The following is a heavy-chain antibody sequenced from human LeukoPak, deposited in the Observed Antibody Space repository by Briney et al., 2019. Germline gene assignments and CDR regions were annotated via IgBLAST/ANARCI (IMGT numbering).Heavy chain of an antibody. Sequence: NAGGSLRLSCAASGFTFSDYYMSWIRQAPGKGLEWVSYISSSGSTIYYADSVKGRFTISRDNAKNSLYLQMNSLRAEDTAVYYCARSTTVTYYFDYWGQGTLVTVSS. D-gene: IGHD4-17*01. V-gene: IGHV3-11*01. CDR2: ISSSGSTI. CDR3: ARSTTVTYYFDY. CDR1: GFTFSDYY. J-gene: IGHJ4*02.